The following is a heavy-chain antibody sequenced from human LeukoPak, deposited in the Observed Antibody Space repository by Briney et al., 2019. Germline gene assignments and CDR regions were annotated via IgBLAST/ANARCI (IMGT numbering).Heavy chain of an antibody. V-gene: IGHV4-38-2*01. Sequence: PSETLSLTCAVSGYSISSGYYWAWIRQPPGQGLEWIAGIYHSGNTFYNPSLKGRVTISLGTSKNQFSLNLNSVTAADTAVYYCARVASNMFGYASFDYWGQGTLVTVSS. CDR2: IYHSGNT. CDR3: ARVASNMFGYASFDY. J-gene: IGHJ4*02. D-gene: IGHD2-2*01. CDR1: GYSISSGYY.